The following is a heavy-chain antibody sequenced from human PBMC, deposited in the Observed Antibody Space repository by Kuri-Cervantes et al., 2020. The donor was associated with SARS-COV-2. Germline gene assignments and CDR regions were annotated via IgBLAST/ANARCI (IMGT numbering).Heavy chain of an antibody. CDR1: GFTFGDYY. D-gene: IGHD6-19*01. V-gene: IGHV3-11*01. CDR3: AKGAAEGGSGWLFDY. Sequence: GGSLRLSCAASGFTFGDYYMTWIRQAPGKGLEWVSYISGSSTTIYNADSVKGRFTISRDNAKNSLYLQMNSLRAEDTAVYYCAKGAAEGGSGWLFDYWGQGTLVTVSS. CDR2: ISGSSTTI. J-gene: IGHJ4*02.